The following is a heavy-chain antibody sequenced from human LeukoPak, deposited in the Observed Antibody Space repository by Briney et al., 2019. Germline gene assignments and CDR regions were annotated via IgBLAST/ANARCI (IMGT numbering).Heavy chain of an antibody. V-gene: IGHV3-48*02. Sequence: PGGSLRLSCAASGFSFSSYSMNWVRQAPGKGLEWVSYIRSSGDTIDYADSVKGRFTISRDNAKNLLFLQMNRLRDEDTAVYYCARDGGSWGQGTLVTVSS. D-gene: IGHD3-10*01. J-gene: IGHJ5*02. CDR3: ARDGGS. CDR2: IRSSGDTI. CDR1: GFSFSSYS.